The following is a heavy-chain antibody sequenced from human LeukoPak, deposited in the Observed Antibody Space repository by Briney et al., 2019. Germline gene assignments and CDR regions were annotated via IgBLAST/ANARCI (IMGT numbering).Heavy chain of an antibody. CDR3: ARDESPGGG. J-gene: IGHJ4*02. V-gene: IGHV4-34*01. D-gene: IGHD1-26*01. CDR1: GGSFSGYY. CDR2: INHSGNT. Sequence: SETLSLTCAVYGGSFSGYYWSWIRQPPGKGLEWVGEINHSGNTNYNPSLKSRVTMSVDTSRNQLSLKLTSVTAADTAVYYCARDESPGGGWGQGPLVTVSS.